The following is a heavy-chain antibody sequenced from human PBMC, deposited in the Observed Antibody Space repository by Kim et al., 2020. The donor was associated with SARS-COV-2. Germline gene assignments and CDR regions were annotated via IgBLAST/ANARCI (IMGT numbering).Heavy chain of an antibody. CDR1: GYTFTGYY. Sequence: ASVKVSCKASGYTFTGYYMHWVRQAPGQGLEWMGRINPNSGGTNYAQKFQGRVTMTRDTSISTAYMELSRLRSDDTAVYYCARERAVGATGAFDIWGQGTMVTVSS. D-gene: IGHD1-26*01. CDR2: INPNSGGT. V-gene: IGHV1-2*06. CDR3: ARERAVGATGAFDI. J-gene: IGHJ3*02.